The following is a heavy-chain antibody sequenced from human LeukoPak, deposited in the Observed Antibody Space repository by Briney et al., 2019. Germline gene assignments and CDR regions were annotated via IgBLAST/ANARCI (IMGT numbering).Heavy chain of an antibody. CDR3: ANPSYSSGWYYFDY. CDR1: GFTFSSYA. CDR2: TSGSGGST. V-gene: IGHV3-23*01. J-gene: IGHJ4*02. D-gene: IGHD6-19*01. Sequence: GGSLRLSCAASGFTFSSYAMSWVRQAPGKGLEWVSATSGSGGSTYYADSVKGRFTISRDNSKNTLYLQMNSLRAEDTAVYYCANPSYSSGWYYFDYWGQGTLVTVSS.